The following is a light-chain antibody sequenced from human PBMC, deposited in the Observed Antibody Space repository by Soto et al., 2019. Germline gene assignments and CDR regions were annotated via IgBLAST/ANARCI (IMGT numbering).Light chain of an antibody. CDR3: QHYDSLPSWT. CDR2: DAS. V-gene: IGKV1-33*01. CDR1: QDISNY. Sequence: DLQMTQSPSSLSASVGDRVTITCQASQDISNYLKWYQQKPGKAPKLLIYDASYLETGVPSRFSGSESGTDFTFTISSLQPEDIATYYCQHYDSLPSWTFGEGTKVDIK. J-gene: IGKJ1*01.